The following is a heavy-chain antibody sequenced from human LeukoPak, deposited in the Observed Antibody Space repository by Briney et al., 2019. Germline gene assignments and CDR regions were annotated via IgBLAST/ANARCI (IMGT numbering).Heavy chain of an antibody. V-gene: IGHV1-46*01. CDR3: ARLEGSGSSY. D-gene: IGHD6-19*01. Sequence: RASVKVSCKASGYTFTSYYMHWVRQAPGQGLEWMGIINPNGGSTTYAQKFQGRVTLTRDTSTSTVYMELSSLRSEDTAVYYCARLEGSGSSYWGQGTLVTVSS. J-gene: IGHJ4*02. CDR1: GYTFTSYY. CDR2: INPNGGST.